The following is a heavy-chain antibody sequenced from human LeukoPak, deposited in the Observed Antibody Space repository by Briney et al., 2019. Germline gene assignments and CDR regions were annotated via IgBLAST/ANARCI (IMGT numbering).Heavy chain of an antibody. J-gene: IGHJ4*02. V-gene: IGHV3-9*01. CDR1: GFTFDDYV. Sequence: GGSLRLPCAASGFTFDDYVMHWVRQAPGKGLEWVSGISWKSGSIGYADSVKGRFTISRDNAKNSLYLQMNSLRTEDTALYYCAKGQWLALGYWGQGTLVTVSS. CDR3: AKGQWLALGY. D-gene: IGHD6-19*01. CDR2: ISWKSGSI.